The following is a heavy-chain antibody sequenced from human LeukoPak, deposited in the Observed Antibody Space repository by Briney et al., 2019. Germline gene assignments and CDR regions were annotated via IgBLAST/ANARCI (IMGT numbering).Heavy chain of an antibody. D-gene: IGHD3-10*01. CDR2: IKQDGSEK. Sequence: GGSLRLSCAASGFTFSSYWMSWVRQAPGKWLEWVANIKQDGSEKYYVDSVKGRFTISRDNAKNSLYLQMNSLRAEDTAVYYCARVTRGVMPVNAFDIWGQGTMVTVSS. CDR1: GFTFSSYW. J-gene: IGHJ3*02. CDR3: ARVTRGVMPVNAFDI. V-gene: IGHV3-7*03.